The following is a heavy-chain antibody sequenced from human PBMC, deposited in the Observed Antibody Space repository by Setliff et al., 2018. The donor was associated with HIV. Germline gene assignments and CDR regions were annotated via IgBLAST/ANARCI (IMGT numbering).Heavy chain of an antibody. CDR1: GFTFSSYE. CDR3: SRDGRHPIFDY. D-gene: IGHD2-2*02. J-gene: IGHJ4*02. V-gene: IGHV3-48*03. CDR2: ISSSGSTI. Sequence: GGSLRLSCAASGFTFSSYEMNWVRQAPGKGLEWVSYISSSGSTICYADSVKGRFTISRDNAKPSLYLQMNSLRAEDTAVYYCSRDGRHPIFDYLGQGTLVTVSS.